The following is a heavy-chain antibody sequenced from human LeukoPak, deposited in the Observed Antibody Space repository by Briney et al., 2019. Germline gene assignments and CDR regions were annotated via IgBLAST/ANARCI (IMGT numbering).Heavy chain of an antibody. CDR1: GGSIISSVYS. CDR3: ASYQYCTSARCYLFDH. V-gene: IGHV4-30-2*01. CDR2: IYPSGTT. J-gene: IGHJ4*02. D-gene: IGHD2-2*01. Sequence: SETLSLTCAVSGGSIISSVYSWSWVRQPPGKGLEWIGYIYPSGTTYYSPSLKSRLSISVDGSRNQFSLKLSSVTAADTAVYYCASYQYCTSARCYLFDHWGQGALVTVSS.